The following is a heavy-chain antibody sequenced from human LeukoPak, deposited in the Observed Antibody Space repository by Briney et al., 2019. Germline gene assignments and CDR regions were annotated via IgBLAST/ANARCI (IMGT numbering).Heavy chain of an antibody. CDR3: AKAGYGSGSYPPV. CDR1: GITFSSYA. Sequence: PGGSLRLSCAASGITFSSYAMSWVRQAPGKGLEWVSAISGSGGSTYYADSVKGRFTISRDNSKNTLYLQMNSLRAEDTAVYYCAKAGYGSGSYPPVWGQGTLVTVSS. D-gene: IGHD3-10*01. J-gene: IGHJ4*02. CDR2: ISGSGGST. V-gene: IGHV3-23*01.